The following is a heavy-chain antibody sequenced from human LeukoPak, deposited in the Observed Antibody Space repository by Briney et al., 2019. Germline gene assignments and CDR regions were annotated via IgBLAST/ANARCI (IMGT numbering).Heavy chain of an antibody. CDR3: ATYFSGSGSFTTQFDH. CDR1: ASTFTTYG. D-gene: IGHD3-10*01. V-gene: IGHV1-18*04. CDR2: INTHKGNT. Sequence: ASVKVSFTTSASTFTTYGITWVRQAPGQGLQWMGWINTHKGNTYFSREFQDRVFLTTDASTTTAYMELRSLRSDDTAIYYCATYFSGSGSFTTQFDHWGQGTLVTVSS. J-gene: IGHJ4*02.